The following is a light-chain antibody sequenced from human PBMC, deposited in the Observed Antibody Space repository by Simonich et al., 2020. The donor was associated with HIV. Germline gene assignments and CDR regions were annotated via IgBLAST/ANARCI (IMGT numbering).Light chain of an antibody. CDR2: WAS. CDR1: QSILYSSNNKNS. J-gene: IGKJ4*01. Sequence: DIVMTQSPDSLAVSLGERATINCKSSQSILYSSNNKNSLAWYQQKPGQPPRLLIYWASTRESGVPDRFMGSGSGTDFTLTISSLQAEDVAVYYCQQYYSALSFGGGTRVEIK. V-gene: IGKV4-1*01. CDR3: QQYYSALS.